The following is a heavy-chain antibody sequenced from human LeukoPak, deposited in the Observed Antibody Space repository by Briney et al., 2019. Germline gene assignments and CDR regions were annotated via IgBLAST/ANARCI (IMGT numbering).Heavy chain of an antibody. J-gene: IGHJ2*01. CDR2: FYTSGST. Sequence: SETLSLTCTVSGGSITSYDWSWIRQPAGKGLEWIGRFYTSGSTNYNPSLKSRVTMSLDTSKDQFSLKLSSVTAADTAFYYCARLTSSWYQDWYFDLWGRGTLVTVSS. CDR1: GGSITSYD. CDR3: ARLTSSWYQDWYFDL. D-gene: IGHD6-13*01. V-gene: IGHV4-4*07.